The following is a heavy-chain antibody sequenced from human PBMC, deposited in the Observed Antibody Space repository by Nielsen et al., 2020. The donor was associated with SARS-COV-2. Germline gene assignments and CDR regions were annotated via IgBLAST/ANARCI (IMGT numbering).Heavy chain of an antibody. Sequence: GESLKISCVVSGFNFRGYWMTWVRQAPGKGLEWVGNIKLDGSEKYYVDSVKGRFTISRDNSRDTLYLHLNSLRAEDTAVYYCARGDLRGENYGYLDFWGQGTLVTVSS. J-gene: IGHJ4*02. V-gene: IGHV3-7*01. CDR1: GFNFRGYW. CDR3: ARGDLRGENYGYLDF. CDR2: IKLDGSEK. D-gene: IGHD5-18*01.